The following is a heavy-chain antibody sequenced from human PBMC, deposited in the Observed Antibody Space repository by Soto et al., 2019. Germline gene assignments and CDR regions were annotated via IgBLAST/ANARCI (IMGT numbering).Heavy chain of an antibody. CDR1: GFTFSSYS. J-gene: IGHJ4*02. D-gene: IGHD3-10*01. V-gene: IGHV3-48*01. CDR3: ARDERDYYGSGETGIDY. CDR2: ISSSSSTI. Sequence: EVQLVESGGGLVQPGGSLRLSCAASGFTFSSYSMNWVRQAPGKGLEWVSYISSSSSTIYYADSVKGRFTISRDNAKNSLYLQMNSLRAEDTAVYYCARDERDYYGSGETGIDYWGQGTLVTVSS.